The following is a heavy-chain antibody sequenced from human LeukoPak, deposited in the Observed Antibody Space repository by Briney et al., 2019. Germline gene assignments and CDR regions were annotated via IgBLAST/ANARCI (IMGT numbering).Heavy chain of an antibody. CDR1: GGTFSSYA. CDR2: IIPVFCTA. D-gene: IGHD3-3*01. Sequence: GASVKVSCKASGGTFSSYAIRWVRQAPGQGLEWMGGIIPVFCTANYAQKFQGRVTITTDESTSTAYMELSSLRSEDTAVYYCASPYYDFWSGYGCWGQGTLVTVSS. CDR3: ASPYYDFWSGYGC. J-gene: IGHJ4*02. V-gene: IGHV1-69*05.